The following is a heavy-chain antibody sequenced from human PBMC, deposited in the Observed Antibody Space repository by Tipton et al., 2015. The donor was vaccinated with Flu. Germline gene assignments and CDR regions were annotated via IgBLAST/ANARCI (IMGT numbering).Heavy chain of an antibody. Sequence: SLRLSCAASGFTFNNYAMGWVRQAPGKGLEWVSSVTGSGDSTFYADSVKGRFTISRDNSKNTLYLQVNSLRAEDTAMYYCAKEAIAAAGGAFDIWGQGTMVTVSS. D-gene: IGHD6-13*01. J-gene: IGHJ3*02. V-gene: IGHV3-23*01. CDR2: VTGSGDST. CDR3: AKEAIAAAGGAFDI. CDR1: GFTFNNYA.